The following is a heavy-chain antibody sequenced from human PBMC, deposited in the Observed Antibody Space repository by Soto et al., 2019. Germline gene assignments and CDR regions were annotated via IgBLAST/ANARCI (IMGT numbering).Heavy chain of an antibody. D-gene: IGHD6-13*01. CDR2: MNPNSGNT. V-gene: IGHV1-8*01. Sequence: ASVKVSCKASGYTFTSYDINWVRQATGQGLEWMGWMNPNSGNTGYAQKFQGRVTVTRDTSISTAYMELSSLKSEDTAVYYCARQPAHSSSWPDAFDIWGQGTMVPVSS. CDR1: GYTFTSYD. CDR3: ARQPAHSSSWPDAFDI. J-gene: IGHJ3*02.